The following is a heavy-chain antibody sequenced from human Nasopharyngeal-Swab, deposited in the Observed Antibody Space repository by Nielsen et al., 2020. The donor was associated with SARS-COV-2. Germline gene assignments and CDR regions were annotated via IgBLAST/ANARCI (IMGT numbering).Heavy chain of an antibody. Sequence: GESLKISCAASGFTFSDYPMYWLRQAPGQGLEWGAVITYVGRHAAYADSVRCRFTISRDNSNNTLYLQMNSLRADDTAVYYCARDRGYSGYIIDYWGQGTLVTVSS. CDR3: ARDRGYSGYIIDY. D-gene: IGHD5-12*01. CDR2: ITYVGRHA. V-gene: IGHV3-30*04. J-gene: IGHJ4*02. CDR1: GFTFSDYP.